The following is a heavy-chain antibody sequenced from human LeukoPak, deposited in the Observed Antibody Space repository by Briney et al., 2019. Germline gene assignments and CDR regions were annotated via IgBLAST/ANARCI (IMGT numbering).Heavy chain of an antibody. CDR1: GFTFRDYW. J-gene: IGHJ4*02. V-gene: IGHV3-7*01. CDR2: IKKDGSHK. CDR3: LHYDSGSV. D-gene: IGHD3-10*01. Sequence: GGSLRLSCAASGFTFRDYWMSWVRQAPGKGLEWVANIKKDGSHKYYVDSVKGRFTVSRDNAKNSLYLQMNSLRAEDTAVYYCLHYDSGSVWGQGTPVTVSS.